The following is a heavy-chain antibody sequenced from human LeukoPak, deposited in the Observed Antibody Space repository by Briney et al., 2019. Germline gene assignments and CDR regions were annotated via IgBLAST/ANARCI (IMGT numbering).Heavy chain of an antibody. J-gene: IGHJ6*02. CDR2: FDPEDGET. CDR1: GYTLTELS. V-gene: IGHV1-24*01. CDR3: ATDSESGSLYYYYGMDV. D-gene: IGHD2-15*01. Sequence: ASVTVSCTVSGYTLTELSMHRVRQAPGKGLEWMGGFDPEDGETIYAQKFQGRVTMTEDTSTDTAHMELSSLRSEDTAVYYCATDSESGSLYYYYGMDVWGQGTTVTVSS.